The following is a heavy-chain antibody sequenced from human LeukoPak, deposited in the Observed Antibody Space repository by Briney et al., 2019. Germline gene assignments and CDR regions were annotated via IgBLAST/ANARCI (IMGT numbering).Heavy chain of an antibody. J-gene: IGHJ6*02. V-gene: IGHV3-33*01. CDR2: IWYDGSNK. Sequence: PGRSLRLSCAASGFTFSSYGMHWVRQAPGKGLEWVAVIWYDGSNKYYADSVKGRFTISRDNSKNTLYLQMNSLRAEDTAVYYCARDRLVRGVYYYYGMDVRGQGTTVTVSS. D-gene: IGHD3-10*01. CDR1: GFTFSSYG. CDR3: ARDRLVRGVYYYYGMDV.